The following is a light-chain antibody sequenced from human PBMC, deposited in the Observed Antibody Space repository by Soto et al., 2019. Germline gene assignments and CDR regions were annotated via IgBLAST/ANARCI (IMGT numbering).Light chain of an antibody. CDR2: GAS. Sequence: EIVLTQSPATLSLSPGERATLSCRASQSVSSYLAWYQQKPGQAPRLLIYGASTRATGIPARFSGSGSGTDFTLTISSLQPEDFATYYCQQTLSFPPTFGQGTKVDI. J-gene: IGKJ1*01. CDR3: QQTLSFPPT. V-gene: IGKV3-11*01. CDR1: QSVSSY.